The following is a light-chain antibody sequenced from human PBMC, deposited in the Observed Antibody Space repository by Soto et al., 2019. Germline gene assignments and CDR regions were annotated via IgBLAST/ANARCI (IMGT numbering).Light chain of an antibody. V-gene: IGKV3-20*01. Sequence: EIGLTQSLGTLSLSPGERATLSCRASQSVSSSFVAWFQQKPGQAPRLLIFGTSSRATGIPDRFGGSGSETDFTLTINGLEPEDFAMYFCQQNEISPWTFGQGAKVDIK. CDR1: QSVSSSF. CDR2: GTS. J-gene: IGKJ1*01. CDR3: QQNEISPWT.